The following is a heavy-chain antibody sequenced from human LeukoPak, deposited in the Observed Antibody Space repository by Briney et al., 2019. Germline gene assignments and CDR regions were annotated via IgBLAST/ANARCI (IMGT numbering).Heavy chain of an antibody. D-gene: IGHD1-20*01. V-gene: IGHV3-20*04. CDR1: GFTFDDYA. CDR2: INWNGGST. Sequence: GGSLRLSCAASGFTFDDYAMSWVRQLPGKGLEWVSDINWNGGSTGYAESVKGRFTISRDNGKNSLYLQMNSLRGEDTALYFCARVKLTGIENWFDPWGQGTLVTVSS. CDR3: ARVKLTGIENWFDP. J-gene: IGHJ5*02.